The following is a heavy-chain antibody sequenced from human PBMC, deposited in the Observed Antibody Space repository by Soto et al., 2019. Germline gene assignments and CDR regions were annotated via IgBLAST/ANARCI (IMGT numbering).Heavy chain of an antibody. J-gene: IGHJ5*02. CDR3: ARGLGAYSSGLNWFDP. D-gene: IGHD6-19*01. CDR1: GYTFTSYD. V-gene: IGHV1-8*01. CDR2: MNPNSGNT. Sequence: ASVKVSCKASGYTFTSYDINWVRQATGQGLEWMGWMNPNSGNTGYAQKFQGRVTMTRNTSISTAYMELSSLRSEDTAVYYCARGLGAYSSGLNWFDPWGQGTLVTVSS.